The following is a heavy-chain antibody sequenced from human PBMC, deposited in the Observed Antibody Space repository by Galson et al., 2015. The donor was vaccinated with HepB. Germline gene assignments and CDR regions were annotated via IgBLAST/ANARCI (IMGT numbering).Heavy chain of an antibody. CDR1: GYTLTDYY. J-gene: IGHJ6*02. D-gene: IGHD3-10*01. Sequence: SVKVSCKASGYTLTDYYIEWVRQAPGQGLEWMGWINPNSGGTNYAERFQGRVAMTWDTSVSTIYMELSSLTSDDAGIYYCARAAGKLLWLGLDVWGQGTTVTVSS. V-gene: IGHV1-2*02. CDR2: INPNSGGT. CDR3: ARAAGKLLWLGLDV.